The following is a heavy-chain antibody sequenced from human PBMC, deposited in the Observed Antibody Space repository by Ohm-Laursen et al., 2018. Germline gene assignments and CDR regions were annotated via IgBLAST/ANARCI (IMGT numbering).Heavy chain of an antibody. D-gene: IGHD3-22*01. J-gene: IGHJ5*02. CDR3: ARGGYYDSSGYYGS. CDR2: IYYTGST. CDR1: GASISGQY. Sequence: TLSLTCTVSGASISGQYWSWIRQPPGKGLEFIGYIYYTGSTNYNPSLTSRVTISADTSKNQFSLKLSSVTAADTAVYYCARGGYYDSSGYYGSWGQGTLVTVSS. V-gene: IGHV4-59*11.